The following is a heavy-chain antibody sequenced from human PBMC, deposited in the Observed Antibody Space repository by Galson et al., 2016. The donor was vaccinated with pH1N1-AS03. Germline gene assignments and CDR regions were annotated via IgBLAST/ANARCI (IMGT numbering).Heavy chain of an antibody. V-gene: IGHV3-23*05. CDR1: GFSFSSHA. J-gene: IGHJ4*02. D-gene: IGHD3-9*01. CDR3: AKGLCDKYAGYFEY. Sequence: SLRLSCAASGFSFSSHAMGWVRQTPGRGLECLSTIDNGACYTYYKDSLEGRFTISRDNSKNTLYLHMNSLKADDTALYYCAKGLCDKYAGYFEYWGQGILVTVSS. CDR2: IDNGACYT.